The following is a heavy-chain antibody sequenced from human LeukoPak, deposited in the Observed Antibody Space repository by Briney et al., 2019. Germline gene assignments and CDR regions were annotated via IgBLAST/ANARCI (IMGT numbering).Heavy chain of an antibody. V-gene: IGHV4-38-2*02. Sequence: SETLSLTRTVSGYSISSGYYWGWIRQPPGKGLEWIGSIYHSGSTYYNPSLKSRVTISVDTSKNQFSLKLSSVTAADTAVYYCARGFAGIIDYWGQGTLVTVSS. CDR2: IYHSGST. CDR3: ARGFAGIIDY. J-gene: IGHJ4*02. CDR1: GYSISSGYY. D-gene: IGHD3-10*01.